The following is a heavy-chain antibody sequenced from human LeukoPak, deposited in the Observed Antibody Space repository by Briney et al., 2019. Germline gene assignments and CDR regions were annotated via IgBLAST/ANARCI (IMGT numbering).Heavy chain of an antibody. V-gene: IGHV3-30*01. Sequence: GRSLRLSWAASRFTFSNHDMHWVRQAPGKGLEWVAVISYDGVNESYADSVKGRFTISRDNSKNTLYLQMNSLRVEDTAVYYCVSGDYGSFEYWGQGTLVTVSS. CDR2: ISYDGVNE. CDR1: RFTFSNHD. CDR3: VSGDYGSFEY. D-gene: IGHD4-17*01. J-gene: IGHJ4*02.